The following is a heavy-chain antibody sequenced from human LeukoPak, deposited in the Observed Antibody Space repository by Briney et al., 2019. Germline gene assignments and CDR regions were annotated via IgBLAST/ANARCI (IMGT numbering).Heavy chain of an antibody. CDR2: ISYDGTDK. J-gene: IGHJ4*02. CDR3: VRGRYYYETSGYPDY. CDR1: GFTFNHYA. D-gene: IGHD3-22*01. V-gene: IGHV3-30-3*01. Sequence: HPGGSLRLSCAASGFTFNHYALHWVRQAPGKRLEWVALISYDGTDKYYAESVKGRFTISRDNSKNTLYLQMNSLRPEDTALYYCVRGRYYYETSGYPDYWGQGTLVTVSS.